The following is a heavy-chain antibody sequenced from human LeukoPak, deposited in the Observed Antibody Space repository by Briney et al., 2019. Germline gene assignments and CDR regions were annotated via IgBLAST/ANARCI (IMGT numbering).Heavy chain of an antibody. CDR1: GYSISSGYY. D-gene: IGHD3-22*01. V-gene: IGHV4-38-2*02. J-gene: IGHJ4*02. CDR3: ARTRYDSSGYYDY. Sequence: PSETLSLTCTVSGYSISSGYYWGWIRQPPGKGLEWIGSIYHSGSTYYNPSLKSRVTISVDTSKNQFSLKLSSVTAADTAEYYCARTRYDSSGYYDYWGQGTLVTVSS. CDR2: IYHSGST.